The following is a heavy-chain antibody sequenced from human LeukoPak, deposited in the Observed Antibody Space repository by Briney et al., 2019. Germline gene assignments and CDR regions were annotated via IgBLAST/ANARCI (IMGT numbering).Heavy chain of an antibody. CDR3: ARASPSGIYSSGAFDI. CDR1: GFTFSSYS. Sequence: GGSLRLSCAASGFTFSSYSMNLVRQAPGKGLEWVSYISSSSSNIYYADSVKGRFTISRDNAKNSLYLQMNSLRAEDTAVYYCARASPSGIYSSGAFDIWGQGTMATASS. V-gene: IGHV3-48*04. CDR2: ISSSSSNI. D-gene: IGHD1-26*01. J-gene: IGHJ3*02.